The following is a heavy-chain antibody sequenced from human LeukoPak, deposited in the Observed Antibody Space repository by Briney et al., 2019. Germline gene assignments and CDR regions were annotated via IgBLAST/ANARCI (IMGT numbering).Heavy chain of an antibody. J-gene: IGHJ5*02. CDR3: ARGRTGTPNWFDP. D-gene: IGHD1-7*01. Sequence: SETLSLTCTVSGDSISSGGYYWRWIRQHGGKGLEWIGYIYYSGSTYYNPSLKRRVTISVDTSKNQFSLKLSSVTAADTAVYYCARGRTGTPNWFDPWGQGTLVTVSS. V-gene: IGHV4-31*03. CDR1: GDSISSGGYY. CDR2: IYYSGST.